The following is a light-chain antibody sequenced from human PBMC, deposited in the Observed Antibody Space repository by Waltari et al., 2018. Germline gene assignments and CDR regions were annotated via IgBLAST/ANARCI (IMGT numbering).Light chain of an antibody. V-gene: IGKV3-20*01. CDR3: QQYSQSPIT. CDR2: GAS. CDR1: QSVTSTY. Sequence: EIVLTKSPGTLSLSPGERATLSCRASQSVTSTYLAWYQQKPGRSPRLLIYGASTRATGVPDRFSGGGSATDFTLTITRLEPEDFAVYYCQQYSQSPITFGQGTRLDNK. J-gene: IGKJ5*01.